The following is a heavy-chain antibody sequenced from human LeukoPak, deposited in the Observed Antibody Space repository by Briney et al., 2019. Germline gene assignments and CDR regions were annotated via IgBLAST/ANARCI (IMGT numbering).Heavy chain of an antibody. V-gene: IGHV5-51*01. CDR1: GYSFTSYW. J-gene: IGHJ4*02. D-gene: IGHD3-10*01. CDR2: IYPGDSDT. Sequence: GESLKISCKGSGYSFTSYWIGWVRQMPGKGLEWMGIIYPGDSDTRYSPSFQGQVTISADKSISTAYLQWSSLKASDTAMYYCARQEITMVRGVIRGSSADYWGQGTLVTVSS. CDR3: ARQEITMVRGVIRGSSADY.